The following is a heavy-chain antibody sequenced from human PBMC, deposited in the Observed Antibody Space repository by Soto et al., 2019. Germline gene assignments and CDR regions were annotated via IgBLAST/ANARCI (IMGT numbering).Heavy chain of an antibody. CDR3: ARGVSLAVRGDWFDP. D-gene: IGHD3-10*01. CDR1: GGSFSGYY. CDR2: INHSGST. V-gene: IGHV4-34*01. Sequence: PSETLSLTCAVYGGSFSGYYWSRIRQPQGKGLEWIGEINHSGSTNYNPSLKSRVTISVDTSKNQFSLKLSSVTAADTAVYYCARGVSLAVRGDWFDPWGQGTLVTVSS. J-gene: IGHJ5*02.